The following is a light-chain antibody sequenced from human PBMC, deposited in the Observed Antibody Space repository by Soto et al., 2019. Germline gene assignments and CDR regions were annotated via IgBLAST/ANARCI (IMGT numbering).Light chain of an antibody. J-gene: IGKJ2*01. V-gene: IGKV3-15*01. Sequence: EIVMTQSPATLSVSQGERATLSCRASESVSSNLAWYQQKPGQAPRLLIYGASTRASGLPARFSGSGSGTEFTLTIGSLQSEDFAVYYCQHYDRWPYTFGQGTKVEIK. CDR1: ESVSSN. CDR2: GAS. CDR3: QHYDRWPYT.